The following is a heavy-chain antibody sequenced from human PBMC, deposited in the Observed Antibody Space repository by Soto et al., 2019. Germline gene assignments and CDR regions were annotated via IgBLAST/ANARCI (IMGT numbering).Heavy chain of an antibody. CDR1: GGTFSSYT. V-gene: IGHV1-69*02. CDR2: IIPILGIA. J-gene: IGHJ5*02. Sequence: QVQLVQSGAEVKKPGSSVKVSCKASGGTFSSYTISWVRQAPGQGLEWMGRIIPILGIANYAQKFQGRVTSTADQSTRAAYMGLGSLRSEDTAVYYCARVRSSQLRGMGWFDPWGQGTLVTVSS. CDR3: ARVRSSQLRGMGWFDP. D-gene: IGHD6-13*01.